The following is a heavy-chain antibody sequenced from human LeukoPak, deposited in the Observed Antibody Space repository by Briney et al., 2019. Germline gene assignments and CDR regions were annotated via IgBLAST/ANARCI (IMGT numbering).Heavy chain of an antibody. CDR3: ARGVSYYDFWSGYYTGTNYYYYMDV. J-gene: IGHJ6*03. Sequence: GASVKVSCKASGYTFTSYGISWVRQAPGQGLEWMGWISAYNGNTNYAQKLQGRVTMTTDTSTSTAYMELRSLRSDETAVYYCARGVSYYDFWSGYYTGTNYYYYMDVWGKGTTVTVSS. CDR2: ISAYNGNT. V-gene: IGHV1-18*01. CDR1: GYTFTSYG. D-gene: IGHD3-3*01.